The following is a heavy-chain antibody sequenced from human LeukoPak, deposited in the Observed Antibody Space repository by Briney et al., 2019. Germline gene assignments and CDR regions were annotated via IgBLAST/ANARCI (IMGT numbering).Heavy chain of an antibody. J-gene: IGHJ4*02. Sequence: PGGSLRLSCAASEFTFSTYGMHWVRQAPGKGLEWVAVISYDGSYKFYADSVKGRFTISRDNSKSTLYLQMNSLRAEDTAVYYCAKVRYSGLNTIDYWGQGTLVTVSS. CDR3: AKVRYSGLNTIDY. CDR2: ISYDGSYK. CDR1: EFTFSTYG. V-gene: IGHV3-30*18. D-gene: IGHD6-13*01.